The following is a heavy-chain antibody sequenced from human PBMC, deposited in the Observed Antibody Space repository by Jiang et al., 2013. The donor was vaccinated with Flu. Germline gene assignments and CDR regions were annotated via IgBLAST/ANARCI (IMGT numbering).Heavy chain of an antibody. CDR2: IYYSGSA. D-gene: IGHD1-20*01. CDR3: ATRLSGSYYYFGLDL. Sequence: GSIYYSGSAYYNPSLKSRVTMSIDTSKTQFSLNVTSVTAADTAIYYCATRLSGSYYYFGLDLWGQGTTVIVSS. J-gene: IGHJ6*02. V-gene: IGHV4-39*01.